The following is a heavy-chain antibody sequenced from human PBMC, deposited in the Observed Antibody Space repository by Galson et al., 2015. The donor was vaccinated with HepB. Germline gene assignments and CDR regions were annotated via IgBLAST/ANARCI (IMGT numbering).Heavy chain of an antibody. Sequence: SETLSLTCTVSGGSISSYYWSWIRQPAGKGLEWIGRIYTSGSTNYNPSLKSRVTMSVDTSKNQFSLKLSSVTAADTAVYYCARDGSPRGSAAGTYYYYGMDVWGQGTTVTVSS. CDR3: ARDGSPRGSAAGTYYYYGMDV. CDR2: IYTSGST. J-gene: IGHJ6*02. CDR1: GGSISSYY. D-gene: IGHD6-13*01. V-gene: IGHV4-4*07.